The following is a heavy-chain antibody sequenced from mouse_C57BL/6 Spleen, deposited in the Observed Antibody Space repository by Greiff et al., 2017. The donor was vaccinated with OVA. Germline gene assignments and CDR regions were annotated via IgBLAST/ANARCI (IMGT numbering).Heavy chain of an antibody. CDR2: IYPGDGDT. Sequence: QVQLQQSGPELVKPGASVKISCKASGYAFSSSWMNWVKQRPGKGLEWIGRIYPGDGDTNYNGKFKGKATLTADKSSSTAYMQLSSLTSEDAAVYFCARGDSSGYVGYWGQGTTLTVSS. V-gene: IGHV1-82*01. J-gene: IGHJ2*01. D-gene: IGHD3-2*02. CDR3: ARGDSSGYVGY. CDR1: GYAFSSSW.